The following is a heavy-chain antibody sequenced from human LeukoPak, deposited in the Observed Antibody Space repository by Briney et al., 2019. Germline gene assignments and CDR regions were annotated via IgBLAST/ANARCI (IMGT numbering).Heavy chain of an antibody. D-gene: IGHD1-7*01. CDR3: ARAPPYNWNYLKYYYYMDV. J-gene: IGHJ6*03. V-gene: IGHV4-34*11. CDR2: IYYSGST. CDR1: GGSFSDYY. Sequence: PSETLSLTCAVYGGSFSDYYWSWIRQPPGKGLEWIGYIYYSGSTNNNPSLKSRVTISVDTSKNQFSLKLNSVTAADTAVYYCARAPPYNWNYLKYYYYMDVWGKGTTVTVSS.